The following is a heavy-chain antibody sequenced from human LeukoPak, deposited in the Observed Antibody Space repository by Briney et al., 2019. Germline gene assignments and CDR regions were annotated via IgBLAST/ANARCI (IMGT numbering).Heavy chain of an antibody. V-gene: IGHV3-11*04. J-gene: IGHJ4*02. CDR3: ATGEDYYDSSACFDY. CDR2: ISRDNSTT. CDR1: GFTFSDYH. Sequence: GGSLRLSCVVSGFTFSDYHMSWIRQAPGKGLEWVSYISRDNSTTYYADSVKGRFTVSRDNAKDSLSLQMNSLRAEDTAVYYCATGEDYYDSSACFDYWGQGTLVTVSS. D-gene: IGHD3-22*01.